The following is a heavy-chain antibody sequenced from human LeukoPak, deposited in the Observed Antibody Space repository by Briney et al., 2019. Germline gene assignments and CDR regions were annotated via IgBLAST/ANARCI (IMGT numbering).Heavy chain of an antibody. V-gene: IGHV1-2*02. CDR3: ARGDYRLYYYYMDV. Sequence: ALVKVSCKASGFTFTGYYIHWVRQAPGQGLEWMGWINPNSGDTSFAQKFQGRVTMTRDTSISTAYMELSRLTSDDTAVYYCARGDYRLYYYYMDVWGRGTTVTISS. D-gene: IGHD4-17*01. J-gene: IGHJ6*03. CDR2: INPNSGDT. CDR1: GFTFTGYY.